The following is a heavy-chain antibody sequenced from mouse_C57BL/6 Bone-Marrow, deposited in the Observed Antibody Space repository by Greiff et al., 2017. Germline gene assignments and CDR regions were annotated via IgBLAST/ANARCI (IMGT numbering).Heavy chain of an antibody. Sequence: QVQLKESGPGLVAPSQCLSITCTVSGFSFTSYGVHWVRQPPGKGLEWLVVIWSDGSTTYNSALKSRLSISKDNPKSQVFLNMNSLQTDDTAMYYCAREYYYGSSPYAMDYWGQGTAVTVSS. CDR2: IWSDGST. CDR3: AREYYYGSSPYAMDY. J-gene: IGHJ4*01. D-gene: IGHD1-1*01. CDR1: GFSFTSYG. V-gene: IGHV2-6*03.